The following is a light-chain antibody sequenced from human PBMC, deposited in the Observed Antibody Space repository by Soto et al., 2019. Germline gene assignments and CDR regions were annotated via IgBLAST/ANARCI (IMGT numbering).Light chain of an antibody. V-gene: IGKV1-39*01. CDR3: QQCNTFWT. CDR2: AAS. CDR1: QSISSY. J-gene: IGKJ1*01. Sequence: DIPMTQSPSSLSASGGDRVTITFRASQSISSYLNWYQQKPGKAPKLLIYAASSLQSGVPSRFSGSGSGTDFTLTISSLQPDDFATYYCQQCNTFWTFGQGTKVDIK.